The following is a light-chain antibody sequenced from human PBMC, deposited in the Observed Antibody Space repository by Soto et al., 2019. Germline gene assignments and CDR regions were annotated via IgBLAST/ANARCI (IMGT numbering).Light chain of an antibody. CDR1: QSFSSN. CDR3: QQGSSFPWT. CDR2: GAS. V-gene: IGKV3-15*01. Sequence: EIVMTQSPATLSVSPGERATLSCRASQSFSSNLAWYQHKPGQAPRLLIYGASTRATGIPARFSGSGSGTDFTFTISSLQPEDFATYYCQQGSSFPWTFGQGTKVDIK. J-gene: IGKJ1*01.